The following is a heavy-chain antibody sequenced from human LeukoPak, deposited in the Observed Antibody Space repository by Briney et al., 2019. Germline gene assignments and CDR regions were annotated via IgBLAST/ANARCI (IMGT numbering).Heavy chain of an antibody. Sequence: GESLKISCKGSGYSFTRYWIGWVRQMPGKGLEWMGIIYPGDSDTRYSPSFQGQVTISADKSISTAYLQWSSLKASDTAMYYCARRIQLWFVGEGHDAFDIWGQGTMVTVSS. CDR3: ARRIQLWFVGEGHDAFDI. V-gene: IGHV5-51*01. CDR2: IYPGDSDT. CDR1: GYSFTRYW. D-gene: IGHD5-18*01. J-gene: IGHJ3*02.